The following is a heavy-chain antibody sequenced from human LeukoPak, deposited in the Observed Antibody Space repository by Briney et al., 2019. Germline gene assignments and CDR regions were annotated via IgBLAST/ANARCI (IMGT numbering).Heavy chain of an antibody. J-gene: IGHJ5*02. Sequence: ASVKVSCKASGYTFTSYDINWVRQATGQGLEWMGWMNPNSGNTGYAQKFQDRVTITRNTSISTAYMELSSLRSEDTAVYYCARGARYCSGGSCYEWFDPWGQGTLVTVSS. CDR1: GYTFTSYD. CDR2: MNPNSGNT. D-gene: IGHD2-15*01. V-gene: IGHV1-8*03. CDR3: ARGARYCSGGSCYEWFDP.